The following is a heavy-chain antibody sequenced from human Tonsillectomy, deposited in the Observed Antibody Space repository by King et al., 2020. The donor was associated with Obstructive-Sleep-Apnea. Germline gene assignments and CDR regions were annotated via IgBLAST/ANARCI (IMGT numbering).Heavy chain of an antibody. V-gene: IGHV3-30*04. CDR3: ARDRYSYGSTLDAFDI. Sequence: VQLVESGGGVVQPGRALGLSCAASGFTFSSYAMHWVRQAPGKGLEWVAVISYDVSINYYADSVKGRFTISWNNSKNTLYLQMNSLRAEDTAVYYCARDRYSYGSTLDAFDIWGQGTMVTVSS. CDR1: GFTFSSYA. J-gene: IGHJ3*02. CDR2: ISYDVSIN. D-gene: IGHD5-18*01.